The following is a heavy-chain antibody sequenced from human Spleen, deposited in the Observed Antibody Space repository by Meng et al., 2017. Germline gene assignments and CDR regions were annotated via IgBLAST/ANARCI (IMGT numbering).Heavy chain of an antibody. J-gene: IGHJ4*02. V-gene: IGHV1-2*02. D-gene: IGHD3-10*01. Sequence: ASVKVSCKASGYTFTDYYMYWVRQAPGQGLELMGWINPNNGGTNSAQKFQGRVTMTTDTSISTAYMELSRLRSDDTAVYYCMRGRGDYWGQGTLVTVSS. CDR3: MRGRGDY. CDR2: INPNNGGT. CDR1: GYTFTDYY.